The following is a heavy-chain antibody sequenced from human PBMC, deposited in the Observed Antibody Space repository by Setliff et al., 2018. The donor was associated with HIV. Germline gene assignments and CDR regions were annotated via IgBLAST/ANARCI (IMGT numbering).Heavy chain of an antibody. CDR1: GYTFTGYY. D-gene: IGHD1-26*01. Sequence: ASVKVSCKASGYTFTGYYMHWVRQASGQGLEWMGRLNPNSGDTNYAQKFQGRVTMTRDTSISTGYMEVSRLRSDDTAVYYCARGPYQARGTFDYWGQGTLVTVSS. CDR2: LNPNSGDT. J-gene: IGHJ4*02. CDR3: ARGPYQARGTFDY. V-gene: IGHV1-2*06.